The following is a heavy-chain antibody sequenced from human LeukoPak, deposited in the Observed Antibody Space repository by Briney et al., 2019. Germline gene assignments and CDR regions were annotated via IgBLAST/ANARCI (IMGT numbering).Heavy chain of an antibody. D-gene: IGHD3-10*01. Sequence: GGSLRLSCAASGFTFSSYAMSWVRQAPGKGLEWVSYMSSVSSNIYYADSVKGRFTFSRDNGKNSLYLQMNSLRAEDTAVYYCASKGTLGELWVYWGQGTLVTVSS. CDR1: GFTFSSYA. CDR2: MSSVSSNI. CDR3: ASKGTLGELWVY. J-gene: IGHJ4*02. V-gene: IGHV3-48*01.